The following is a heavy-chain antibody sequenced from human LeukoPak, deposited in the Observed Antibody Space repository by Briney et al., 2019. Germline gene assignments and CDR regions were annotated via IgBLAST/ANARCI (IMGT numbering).Heavy chain of an antibody. V-gene: IGHV4-39*07. Sequence: SETLSLTCTVSGGSISSSSYYWGWLRQPPGKGLEWIGSIYYSGSTYYNPSLKSRVTISVDTSKNQFSLKLSSVTAADTAVYYCATFSTVGYFDYWGQGTLVTVSS. J-gene: IGHJ4*02. CDR1: GGSISSSSYY. CDR2: IYYSGST. D-gene: IGHD4-23*01. CDR3: ATFSTVGYFDY.